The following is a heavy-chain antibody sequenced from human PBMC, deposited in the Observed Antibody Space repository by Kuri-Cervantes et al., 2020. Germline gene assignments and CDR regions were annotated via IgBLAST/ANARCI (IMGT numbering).Heavy chain of an antibody. CDR1: GGSISSARYY. CDR2: LYYTERT. CDR3: ARLVVPAAPFDY. J-gene: IGHJ4*02. Sequence: GSLRLSCTVSGGSISSARYYWGWIRQPPGKGLEWTGSLYYTERTYYNPSLNSRVTISVDTSKNQFSLKLSSVTAADTAVYYCARLVVPAAPFDYWGQGTLVTVSS. V-gene: IGHV4-39*01. D-gene: IGHD2-2*01.